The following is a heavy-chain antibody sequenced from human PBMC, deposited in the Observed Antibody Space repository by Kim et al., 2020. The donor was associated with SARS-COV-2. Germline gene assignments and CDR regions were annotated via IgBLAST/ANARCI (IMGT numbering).Heavy chain of an antibody. J-gene: IGHJ4*02. V-gene: IGHV3-21*01. CDR3: ARSFDY. CDR2: SSSSYI. Sequence: SSSSYIDYADSLKVRFTISRDNAKNSLYLQMNSLRAEDTAVYYCARSFDYWGQGTLVTVSS.